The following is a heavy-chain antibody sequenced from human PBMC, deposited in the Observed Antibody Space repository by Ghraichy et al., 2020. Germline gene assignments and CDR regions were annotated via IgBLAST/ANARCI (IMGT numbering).Heavy chain of an antibody. J-gene: IGHJ4*02. V-gene: IGHV2-5*02. CDR1: GFSLSTSGVG. CDR3: AHVGAAAAPMRGETYFDY. Sequence: SGPTLVKPTQTLTLTCTFSGFSLSTSGVGVGWIRQPPGKALEWLALIYWDDDKRYSPSLKSRLTITKDTSKNQVVLTMTNMDPVDTATYYCAHVGAAAAPMRGETYFDYWGQGTLVTVSS. D-gene: IGHD6-13*01. CDR2: IYWDDDK.